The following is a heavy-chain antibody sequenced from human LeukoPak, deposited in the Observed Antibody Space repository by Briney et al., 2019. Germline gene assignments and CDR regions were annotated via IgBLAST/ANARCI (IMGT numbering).Heavy chain of an antibody. CDR1: GGSISSYY. D-gene: IGHD3-22*01. CDR2: IYYSGST. J-gene: IGHJ4*02. V-gene: IGHV4-59*08. Sequence: PSETLSLTCTVSGGSISSYYWSWIRQPQGKGLEWIGYIYYSGSTNYNPSLKSRVTISVDTSKNQFSLKLSSVTAADTAVYYCARRGYSSGYMYFDYWGQGTLVTVSS. CDR3: ARRGYSSGYMYFDY.